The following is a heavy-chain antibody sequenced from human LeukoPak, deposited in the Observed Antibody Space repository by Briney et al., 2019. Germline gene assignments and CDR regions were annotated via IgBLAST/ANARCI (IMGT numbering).Heavy chain of an antibody. D-gene: IGHD3-22*01. V-gene: IGHV3-23*01. CDR3: AKDRCYYDSSGYWGDPCAFDI. CDR1: GFTFSSYA. CDR2: ISGSGGST. Sequence: PGRSLKLSCAASGFTFSSYAMHWVRQAPGKGLEWVSAISGSGGSTYYADSVKGRFTISRDNSKNTLYLQMNSLRAEDTAVYYCAKDRCYYDSSGYWGDPCAFDIWGQGTMVTVSS. J-gene: IGHJ3*02.